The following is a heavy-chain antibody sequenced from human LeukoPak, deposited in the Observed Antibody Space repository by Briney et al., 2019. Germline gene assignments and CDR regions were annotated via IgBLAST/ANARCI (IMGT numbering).Heavy chain of an antibody. CDR2: IYYSGST. CDR1: GGSISFYY. Sequence: SETLSLTCTVSGGSISFYYWSWIRQPPGKGLEWIGFIYYSGSTNYNPSLKSRVTISVDKSKNQFSLKLSSVTAADTAVYYCARGLTTVTLLHAFDNWGQGTMVTVSS. V-gene: IGHV4-59*12. J-gene: IGHJ3*02. CDR3: ARGLTTVTLLHAFDN. D-gene: IGHD4-17*01.